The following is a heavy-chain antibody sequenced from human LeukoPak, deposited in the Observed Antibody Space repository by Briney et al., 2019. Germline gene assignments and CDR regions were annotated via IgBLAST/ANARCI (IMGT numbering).Heavy chain of an antibody. D-gene: IGHD6-13*01. V-gene: IGHV4-30-4*01. CDR3: ARVRVRRSSGWYDPYFDY. Sequence: SETLSLTCAVYGGSFRGYYWSWIRQPPGKGLEWIGYIYYSGSTYYNPSLKSRVTISVDTSKNQFSLKLSSVTAADTAVYYCARVRVRRSSGWYDPYFDYWGQGTLVTVSS. CDR2: IYYSGST. CDR1: GGSFRGYY. J-gene: IGHJ4*02.